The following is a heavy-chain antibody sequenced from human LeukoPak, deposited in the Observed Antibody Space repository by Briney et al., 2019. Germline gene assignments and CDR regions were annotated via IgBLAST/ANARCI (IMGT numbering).Heavy chain of an antibody. V-gene: IGHV2-70*11. D-gene: IGHD4-17*01. CDR1: GFSLSTSGMC. CDR2: IDWDDDK. J-gene: IGHJ4*02. CDR3: ARAFPTVTTFDY. Sequence: SGPTLVNPTQTLTLTCTFSGFSLSTSGMCVSWIRQPPGKALEWLARIDWDDDKYYTTSLKTRLTISKDTSKNQVVRTMTNMDPVDTATYYCARAFPTVTTFDYWGQGTLVTVSS.